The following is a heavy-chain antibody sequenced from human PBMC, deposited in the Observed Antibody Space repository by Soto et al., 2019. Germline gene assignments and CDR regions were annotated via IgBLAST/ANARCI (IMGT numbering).Heavy chain of an antibody. CDR2: ISGSGGST. V-gene: IGHV3-23*01. D-gene: IGHD4-17*01. Sequence: GGSLRLSCAASGFARSSSAMSSVRQAPWKGLKRVSAISGSGGSTYYADSVKGRFTISRDNSKNTLYLQMNSLRAEDTAVYYCAKGKYYGGNFCLSYDAFDIWGQGTMVTV. CDR1: GFARSSSA. CDR3: AKGKYYGGNFCLSYDAFDI. J-gene: IGHJ3*02.